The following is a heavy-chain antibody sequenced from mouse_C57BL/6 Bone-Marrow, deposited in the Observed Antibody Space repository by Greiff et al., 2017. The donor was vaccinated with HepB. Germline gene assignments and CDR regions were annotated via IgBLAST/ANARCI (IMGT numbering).Heavy chain of an antibody. CDR3: ARNEDYDGPWFAY. J-gene: IGHJ3*01. Sequence: VQGVESGPGLVQPSQSLSITCTVSGFSLTSYGVHWVRQSPGKGLEWLGVIWSGGSTDYNAAFISRLSISKDNSKSQVFFQMNRLQADDTAIYYCARNEDYDGPWFAYWGQGTLVTVSA. CDR1: GFSLTSYG. D-gene: IGHD2-4*01. V-gene: IGHV2-2*01. CDR2: IWSGGST.